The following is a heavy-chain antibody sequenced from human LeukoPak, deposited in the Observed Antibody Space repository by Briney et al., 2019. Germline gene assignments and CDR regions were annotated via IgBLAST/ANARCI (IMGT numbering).Heavy chain of an antibody. V-gene: IGHV1-8*01. J-gene: IGHJ4*02. CDR1: GYTFTSYD. CDR2: MNPNSGNT. D-gene: IGHD6-13*01. CDR3: ARGSWYWYYFDY. Sequence: GASVKVSCKASGYTFTSYDINWVRQATGQGLEWMGWMNPNSGNTGYAQKFQGRVTMTRNTSISTAYMELSSLRSEDTAVYYCARGSWYWYYFDYWGQGNLVTVSS.